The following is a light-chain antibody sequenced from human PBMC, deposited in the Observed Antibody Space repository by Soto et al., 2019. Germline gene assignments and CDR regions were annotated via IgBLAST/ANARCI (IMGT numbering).Light chain of an antibody. CDR3: QQCSWHPFTVT. Sequence: EIVMTQSPSTLSVSPGERATLSCRASQSVSSTLAWYQQKPGQAPRLLIYDASPRAIGIPARFSGSGSGTEYTLTISSLQSEDSAVYYCQQCSWHPFTVTFGGGTKVDIK. CDR2: DAS. V-gene: IGKV3-15*01. CDR1: QSVSST. J-gene: IGKJ4*01.